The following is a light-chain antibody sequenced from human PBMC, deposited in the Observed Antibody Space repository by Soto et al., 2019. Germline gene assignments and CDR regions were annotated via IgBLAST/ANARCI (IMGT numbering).Light chain of an antibody. CDR1: SSDVGGYNY. Sequence: ALTQPASVSGSPGQSITISCTGTSSDVGGYNYVSWYQQHPGKAPKLMLYEVSNRPSGVSNRFSGSKSGNTASLTISGLQAEDEADYYCSSYTTISTYVFGTGTKVTVL. CDR2: EVS. V-gene: IGLV2-14*01. J-gene: IGLJ1*01. CDR3: SSYTTISTYV.